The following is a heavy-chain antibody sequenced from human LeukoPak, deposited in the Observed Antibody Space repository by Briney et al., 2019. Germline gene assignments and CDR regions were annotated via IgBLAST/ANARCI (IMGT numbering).Heavy chain of an antibody. Sequence: GGSLRLSCAASGFTFSSYAVSWVRQAPGKGLEWVSAISGSGGSTYYADSVKGRFTISRDNSKNTLYLQMNSLRAEDTAVYYCAKELGWDSALINYYYGMDVWGQGTTVTVSS. CDR3: AKELGWDSALINYYYGMDV. CDR2: ISGSGGST. J-gene: IGHJ6*02. CDR1: GFTFSSYA. D-gene: IGHD3-10*01. V-gene: IGHV3-23*01.